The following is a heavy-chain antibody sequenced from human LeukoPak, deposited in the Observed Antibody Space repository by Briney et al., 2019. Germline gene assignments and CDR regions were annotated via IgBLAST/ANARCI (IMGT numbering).Heavy chain of an antibody. Sequence: ASVKVSFEASGGTFSSYAISWVRQAPGQGLEWMGWISVYNGNTNYAQKLQGRVTMTTDTSTSTAYMELRSLRSDDTAVYYCARHGTNWFDPWGQGTLVTVSS. J-gene: IGHJ5*02. V-gene: IGHV1-18*01. CDR2: ISVYNGNT. CDR3: ARHGTNWFDP. CDR1: GGTFSSYA.